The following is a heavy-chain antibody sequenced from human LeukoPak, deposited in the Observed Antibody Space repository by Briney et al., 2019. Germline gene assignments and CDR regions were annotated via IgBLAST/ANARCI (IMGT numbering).Heavy chain of an antibody. V-gene: IGHV1-18*01. Sequence: ASVKVSCKASGYTFTSYGISRVRQAPGQGLEWMGWISAYNGNTNYAQKLQGRVTMTTDTSTSTAYMELRSLRSDDTAVYYCARVVKGIAAVGDLNPWGQGTLVTVSS. CDR2: ISAYNGNT. D-gene: IGHD6-13*01. J-gene: IGHJ5*02. CDR3: ARVVKGIAAVGDLNP. CDR1: GYTFTSYG.